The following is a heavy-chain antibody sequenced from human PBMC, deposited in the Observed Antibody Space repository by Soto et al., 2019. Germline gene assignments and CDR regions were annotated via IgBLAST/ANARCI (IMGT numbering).Heavy chain of an antibody. J-gene: IGHJ6*02. CDR1: GYTFTTYY. D-gene: IGHD3-22*01. CDR3: ARDRLTPPPARSGMLVAVTSYGMDV. V-gene: IGHV1-46*01. Sequence: QVQLVQSGAEVKKPGASVQVSCKASGYTFTTYYVHWVRQAPGQGLEWMGIINPSGGSASYAQKFQGRVTMNREKSTGTVYMELSSLTSEDTAVYFCARDRLTPPPARSGMLVAVTSYGMDVWGQGTTVTVSS. CDR2: INPSGGSA.